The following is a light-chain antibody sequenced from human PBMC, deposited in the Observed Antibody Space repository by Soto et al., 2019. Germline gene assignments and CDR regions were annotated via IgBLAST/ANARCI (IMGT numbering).Light chain of an antibody. CDR2: DVT. V-gene: IGLV2-14*01. CDR3: SSHSELTPYV. J-gene: IGLJ1*01. Sequence: QSVLTQPASVSGSPGQSITISCTGTSSDVGAYNYVSWYQQHPGKAPKLMIYDVTNRPSGVSNRFSGSKSDNTASLTISGLQAEDEADYFCSSHSELTPYVFGTGTKVTVL. CDR1: SSDVGAYNY.